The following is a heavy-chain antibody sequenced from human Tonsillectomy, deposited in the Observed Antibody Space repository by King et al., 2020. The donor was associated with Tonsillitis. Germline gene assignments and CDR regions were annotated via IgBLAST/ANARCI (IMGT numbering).Heavy chain of an antibody. Sequence: VQLVESGGGLVQPGGSLRLSCAASGFTFSSYAMSWVRQAPGKGLEWVSTISGSDGRTYYADSVKGRFTISRDNSKNTLYLQKNSLRAEDTGLYYCAKAYYGSGSYSTGDSWGQGTLVTVSS. CDR2: ISGSDGRT. J-gene: IGHJ4*02. CDR1: GFTFSSYA. CDR3: AKAYYGSGSYSTGDS. V-gene: IGHV3-23*04. D-gene: IGHD3-10*01.